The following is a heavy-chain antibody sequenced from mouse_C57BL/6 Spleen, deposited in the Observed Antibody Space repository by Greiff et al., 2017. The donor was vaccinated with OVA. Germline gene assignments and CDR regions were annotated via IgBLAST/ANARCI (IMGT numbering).Heavy chain of an antibody. CDR2: ISSGSSTI. Sequence: DVKLVESGGGLVKPGGSLKLSCAASGFTFSDYGMHWVRQAPEKGLEWVAYISSGSSTIYYADTVKGRFTISRDNAKNTLFLQMTSLRSEDTAMYYCARDYYGSRYFDVWGTGTTVTVSS. D-gene: IGHD1-1*01. CDR3: ARDYYGSRYFDV. V-gene: IGHV5-17*01. CDR1: GFTFSDYG. J-gene: IGHJ1*03.